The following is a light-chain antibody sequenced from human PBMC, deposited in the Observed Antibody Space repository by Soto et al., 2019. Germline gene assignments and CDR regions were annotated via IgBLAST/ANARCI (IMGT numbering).Light chain of an antibody. CDR3: QQYNTFWT. CDR1: QIISSW. J-gene: IGKJ1*01. V-gene: IGKV1-5*01. Sequence: DIQMTQSPSTLSASVGDRVTITCRASQIISSWLAWYQQKPGKAPKLLIYDVSTLGSGVPSRFSVSGSGTDFTLTISSLQPDDSATYYCQQYNTFWTFGQGTKVEIK. CDR2: DVS.